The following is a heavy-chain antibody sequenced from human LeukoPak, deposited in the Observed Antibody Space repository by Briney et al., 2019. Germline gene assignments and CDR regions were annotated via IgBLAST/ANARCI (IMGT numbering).Heavy chain of an antibody. CDR1: GFTVSSNY. CDR3: ARGGASAAMVPDYYYYYGMDV. V-gene: IGHV3-66*01. J-gene: IGHJ6*02. D-gene: IGHD5-18*01. Sequence: GGSLRLSCAASGFTVSSNYMSWVRQAPGKGLEWVSVIYSGGSTYYADPVKGRFTISRDNSKNTLYLQMNSLRAEDTAVYYCARGGASAAMVPDYYYYYGMDVWGQGTLVTVSS. CDR2: IYSGGST.